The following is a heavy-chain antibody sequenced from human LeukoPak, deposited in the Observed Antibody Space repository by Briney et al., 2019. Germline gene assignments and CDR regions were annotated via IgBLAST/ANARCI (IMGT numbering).Heavy chain of an antibody. CDR2: IYYSGST. CDR1: GGSISSSSYY. J-gene: IGHJ4*02. CDR3: ARDINSYNYFDY. D-gene: IGHD1-26*01. V-gene: IGHV4-39*07. Sequence: PSETLSLICTVSGGSISSSSYYWGWIRQPPGKGLEWIGSIYYSGSTYYNPSLKSRVTISVDTSKNQFSLKLSSVTAADTAVYYCARDINSYNYFDYWGQGTLVTVSS.